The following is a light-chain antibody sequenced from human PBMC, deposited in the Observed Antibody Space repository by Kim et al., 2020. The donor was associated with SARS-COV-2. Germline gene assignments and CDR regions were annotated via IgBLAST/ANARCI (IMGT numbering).Light chain of an antibody. CDR3: QAWDSSSDHRV. J-gene: IGLJ3*02. Sequence: SYELTRPPSVSVAPGKTARITCGGNNIGSKSVHWYQQKPGQAPVLVIYYDSDRPSGIPERFSGSNSGNTATLTISRVEAGDEADYYCQAWDSSSDHRVFGGGTQLTVL. CDR1: NIGSKS. V-gene: IGLV3-21*04. CDR2: YDS.